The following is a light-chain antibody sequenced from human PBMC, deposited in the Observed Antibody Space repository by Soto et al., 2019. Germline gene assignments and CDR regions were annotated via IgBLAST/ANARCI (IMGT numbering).Light chain of an antibody. CDR1: QSVSSSY. V-gene: IGKV3-20*01. CDR2: GAS. Sequence: EVMLTPSPGTLSLSPGERATLSCSASQSVSSSYLAWYQQKPGQAPRLLIYGASSRATGIPDRFSGSGSGTDFTLTITSLQPEDFATYYCLQVNSFPLSFGGGTKVDIK. J-gene: IGKJ4*01. CDR3: LQVNSFPLS.